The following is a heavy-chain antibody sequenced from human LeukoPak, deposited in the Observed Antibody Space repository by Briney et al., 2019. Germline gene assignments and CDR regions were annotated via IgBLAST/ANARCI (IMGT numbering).Heavy chain of an antibody. CDR3: ARSYDSSGYEDY. CDR2: ISYSGST. Sequence: SETLSLTCTVSGGSISSYYWSWIRQPPGKGLEWIGYISYSGSTNYNPSLKSRVTISVDTSENQFSLKVSSVTAADTAVYYCARSYDSSGYEDYWGQGTLVTVSS. J-gene: IGHJ4*02. D-gene: IGHD3-22*01. CDR1: GGSISSYY. V-gene: IGHV4-59*08.